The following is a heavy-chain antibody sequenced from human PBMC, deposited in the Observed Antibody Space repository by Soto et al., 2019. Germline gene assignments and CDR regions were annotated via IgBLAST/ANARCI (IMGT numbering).Heavy chain of an antibody. Sequence: QVQLVQAGAEVKKPGASVKGSCKASGYTFTRYGISWGRQAPGKGIEWMGWISDYNGNTNYAQKIQCIVTMTTDKSTGTAYMELMSLRSNDTADYYCARSSENPADKAMDTDYYYGIDVWGQETNDTVSS. CDR1: GYTFTRYG. J-gene: IGHJ6*02. D-gene: IGHD5-18*01. CDR2: ISDYNGNT. V-gene: IGHV1-18*04. CDR3: ARSSENPADKAMDTDYYYGIDV.